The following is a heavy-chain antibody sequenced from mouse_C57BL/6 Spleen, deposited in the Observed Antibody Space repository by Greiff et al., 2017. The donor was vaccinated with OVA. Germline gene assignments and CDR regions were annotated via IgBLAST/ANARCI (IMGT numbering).Heavy chain of an antibody. CDR3: ARDRGTPWYFDV. J-gene: IGHJ1*03. D-gene: IGHD2-14*01. CDR2: ISYDGSN. V-gene: IGHV3-6*01. CDR1: GYSITSGYY. Sequence: DVHLVESGPGLVKPSQSLSLTCSVTGYSITSGYYWNWIRQFPGNKLEWMGYISYDGSNNYNPSLKNRISITRDTSKNQFFLKLNSVTTEDTATYYCARDRGTPWYFDVWGTGTTVTVSS.